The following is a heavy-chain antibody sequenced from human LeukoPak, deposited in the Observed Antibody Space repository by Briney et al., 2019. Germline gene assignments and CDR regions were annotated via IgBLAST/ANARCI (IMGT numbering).Heavy chain of an antibody. CDR1: GFTFSSYA. Sequence: SGGSLRLSCAASGFTFSSYAMSWVRQAPGKGLEWVSAISGTGGSTYYADSAQGRFTISRDNSKNTLYLQMNSLGAEDTAVYYCARIAAAATGTRSYFDYWGQGTLVTVSS. V-gene: IGHV3-23*01. J-gene: IGHJ4*02. CDR3: ARIAAAATGTRSYFDY. CDR2: ISGTGGST. D-gene: IGHD6-13*01.